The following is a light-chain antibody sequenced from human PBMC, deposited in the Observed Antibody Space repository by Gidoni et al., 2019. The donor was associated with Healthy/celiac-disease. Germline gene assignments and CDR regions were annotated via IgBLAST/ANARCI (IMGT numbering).Light chain of an antibody. CDR1: QSVSSSY. CDR3: QQYGSSPPWT. V-gene: IGKV3-20*01. Sequence: EIVLTQAPGTLSLSPAERATLSCRASQSVSSSYLAWYQQKPGQAPRLLIYGASSRATGIPDRFSGSGSGTDFTLTISRLEPEDFAVYYCQQYGSSPPWTFXXXTKVEIK. CDR2: GAS. J-gene: IGKJ1*01.